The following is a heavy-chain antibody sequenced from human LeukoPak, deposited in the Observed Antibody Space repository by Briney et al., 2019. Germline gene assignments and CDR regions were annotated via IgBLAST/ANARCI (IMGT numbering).Heavy chain of an antibody. Sequence: PSETLSLTCAVYGGSLSGYYWSWIGQSPGKGLEWIGEINHGGSTNYNPSLRSRVTMSVDTSKNHFSLKLSSVTAADTAVYFCAREGRMSMGIEYWGQGTLVTVSS. CDR2: INHGGST. V-gene: IGHV4-34*01. CDR3: AREGRMSMGIEY. CDR1: GGSLSGYY. J-gene: IGHJ4*02. D-gene: IGHD4/OR15-4a*01.